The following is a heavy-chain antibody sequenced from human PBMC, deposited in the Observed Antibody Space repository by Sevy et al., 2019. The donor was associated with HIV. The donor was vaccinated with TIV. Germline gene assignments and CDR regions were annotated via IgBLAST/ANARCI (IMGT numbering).Heavy chain of an antibody. CDR3: SRHKEPWRVLDSKDGMDV. CDR1: GFSFSDSA. D-gene: IGHD6-19*01. Sequence: VGSLRLSCAASGFSFSDSAMHWVRQASGKGLEWIGRIRSQDNNYATSYAASVRDRFTISRDDAKNTAYLQMDSLKTEDTAVYYCSRHKEPWRVLDSKDGMDVWGQGTTVTVSS. J-gene: IGHJ6*02. CDR2: IRSQDNNYAT. V-gene: IGHV3-73*01.